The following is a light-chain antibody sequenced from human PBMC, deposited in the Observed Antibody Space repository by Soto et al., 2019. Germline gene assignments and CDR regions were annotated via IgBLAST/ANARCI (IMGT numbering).Light chain of an antibody. CDR3: QQSYSTLALT. V-gene: IGKV3-15*01. CDR2: DTS. J-gene: IGKJ4*01. CDR1: QGIGDT. Sequence: EIVMTQSPATLSVSPGEGATLSCRASQGIGDTLAWYQQKPGQTPRLLIYDTSIRATGVPARFSGSRSGAEFTLTISSLQSEDFATYYCQQSYSTLALTFGGGTKVEIK.